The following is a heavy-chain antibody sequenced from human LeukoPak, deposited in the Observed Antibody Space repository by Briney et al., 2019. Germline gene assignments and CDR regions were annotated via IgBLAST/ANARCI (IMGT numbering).Heavy chain of an antibody. CDR2: INDRGIAT. J-gene: IGHJ3*02. D-gene: IGHD3-22*01. Sequence: GGSLRLSCAASGFTFSNYAMSWVRQAPGKGLEWVSTINDRGIATYYADSVKGRFTISRDNSKNTLSLQVSSLRAEDTAVYYCARGIVVVPGAFDIWGQGTMVTVSS. CDR3: ARGIVVVPGAFDI. V-gene: IGHV3-23*01. CDR1: GFTFSNYA.